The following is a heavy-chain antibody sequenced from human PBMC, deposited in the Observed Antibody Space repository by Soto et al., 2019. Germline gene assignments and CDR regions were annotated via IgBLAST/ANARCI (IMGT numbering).Heavy chain of an antibody. CDR2: IYYLGNT. J-gene: IGHJ4*02. D-gene: IGHD3-3*01. CDR3: ARGCCDFWSGSVVCY. Sequence: SETLSLTCTVSGGSISSSSSYWGWIRQPPGKGLEWVGSIYYLGNTYYNPSLGSRVTISVDTSKNQFSLKLSSVTAADTAVFYCARGCCDFWSGSVVCYWGQGTLVTVSS. CDR1: GGSISSSSSY. V-gene: IGHV4-39*01.